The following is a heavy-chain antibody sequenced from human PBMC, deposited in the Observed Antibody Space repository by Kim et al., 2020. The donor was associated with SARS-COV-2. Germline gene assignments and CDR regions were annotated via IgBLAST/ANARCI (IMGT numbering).Heavy chain of an antibody. CDR1: GFTFSSYW. CDR2: IKQDGSEK. D-gene: IGHD3-22*01. Sequence: GGSLRLSCAAYGFTFSSYWRSWVRQAPGKGLEWVANIKQDGSEKYYVDSGKGRFTIYRDKDKNSLYLQMNSLRAEDTAVYYCAGDFYYYDSSGYCYYYYGMDVWGQGTTVTVSS. V-gene: IGHV3-7*01. J-gene: IGHJ6*02. CDR3: AGDFYYYDSSGYCYYYYGMDV.